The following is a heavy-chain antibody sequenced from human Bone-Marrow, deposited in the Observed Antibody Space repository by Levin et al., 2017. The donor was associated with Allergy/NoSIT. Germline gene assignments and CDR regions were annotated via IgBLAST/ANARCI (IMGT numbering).Heavy chain of an antibody. CDR1: GFPFSHYW. J-gene: IGHJ5*02. CDR3: VKGGWGNRRGEHFET. Sequence: LSLTCAASGFPFSHYWMHWARQGPEKGLEWVARINGDGSGPDYAESVKGRVTIYRDNARNTMYLQLSSLRVEDTAVYYCVKGGWGNRRGEHFETWGQGVLVTVSS. D-gene: IGHD3-10*01. V-gene: IGHV3-74*01. CDR2: INGDGSGP.